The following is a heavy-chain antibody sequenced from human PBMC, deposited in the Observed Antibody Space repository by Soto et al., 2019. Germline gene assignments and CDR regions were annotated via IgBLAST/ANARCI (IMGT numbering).Heavy chain of an antibody. CDR3: AHRIAAAGVRFDP. CDR1: GGSISSYYW. J-gene: IGHJ5*02. D-gene: IGHD6-13*01. Sequence: TLSLTCTVSGGSISSYYWSWIRQPPGKGLEWLALIYWDDDKRYSPSLKSRLTITKDTSKNQVVLTMTNMDPVDTATYYCAHRIAAAGVRFDPWGQGTLVTVSS. V-gene: IGHV2-5*08. CDR2: IYWDDDK.